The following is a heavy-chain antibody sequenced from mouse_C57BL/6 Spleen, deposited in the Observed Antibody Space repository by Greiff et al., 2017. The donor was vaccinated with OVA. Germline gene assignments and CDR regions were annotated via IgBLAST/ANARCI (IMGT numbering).Heavy chain of an antibody. D-gene: IGHD1-1*01. CDR2: ISRGSGTI. J-gene: IGHJ4*01. CDR1: GFTFSDYG. Sequence: EVKLMESGGGLVKPGGSLKLSCAASGFTFSDYGMHWVRQAPGKGLEWVAYISRGSGTIYYADTVKGRFTISRDNAKNTLFLQMTSLRSEDTAMYYCERQGYYGRISYYAMDVWGTGTSVTVSS. CDR3: ERQGYYGRISYYAMDV. V-gene: IGHV5-17*01.